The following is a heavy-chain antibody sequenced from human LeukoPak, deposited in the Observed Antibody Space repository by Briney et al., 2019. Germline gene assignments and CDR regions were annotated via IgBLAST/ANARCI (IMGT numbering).Heavy chain of an antibody. D-gene: IGHD2-15*01. CDR1: GFTFSSYG. V-gene: IGHV3-23*01. CDR3: AKDQLNRFCSGGSCSITHDY. J-gene: IGHJ4*02. Sequence: GGSLRLSCAASGFTFSSYGMSWVRQAPGKGLEWVSVIRGSGGGTYFADSVKGRFTISRDNSKNALYLQMNSLRAEDTAVYYCAKDQLNRFCSGGSCSITHDYWGQGTLVTVSS. CDR2: IRGSGGGT.